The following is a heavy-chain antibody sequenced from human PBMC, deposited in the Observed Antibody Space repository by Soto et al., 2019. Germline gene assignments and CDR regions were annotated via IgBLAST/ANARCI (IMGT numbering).Heavy chain of an antibody. Sequence: EVQLVETGGDLIQPGGSLRLSCAASGFTVSSNYMSWVRQAPGKGLEWVSVIYSGGSTYYADSVKGRFTISRDNSKNTLYLHMNSLRAEDTAVYYCATRKNRITMVRGVIRYYYYGMDVWGQGTTVTVSS. J-gene: IGHJ6*02. D-gene: IGHD3-10*01. V-gene: IGHV3-53*02. CDR3: ATRKNRITMVRGVIRYYYYGMDV. CDR2: IYSGGST. CDR1: GFTVSSNY.